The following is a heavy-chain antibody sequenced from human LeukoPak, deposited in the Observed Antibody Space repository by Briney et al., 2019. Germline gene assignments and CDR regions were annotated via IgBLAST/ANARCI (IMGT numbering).Heavy chain of an antibody. Sequence: GGSLRLSSAASGFTFSYYAMSWVRQAPGKGLGWVSAISGSGGSTYYADSVKGRFTISRDNSKNTLYLQMNSLRAEDTAVYYCAKKPGIAVADPPYFDYWGQGTLVTVSS. J-gene: IGHJ4*02. CDR2: ISGSGGST. CDR3: AKKPGIAVADPPYFDY. V-gene: IGHV3-23*01. D-gene: IGHD6-19*01. CDR1: GFTFSYYA.